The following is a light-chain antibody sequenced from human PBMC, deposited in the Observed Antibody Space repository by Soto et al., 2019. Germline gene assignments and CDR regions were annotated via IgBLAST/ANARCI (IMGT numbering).Light chain of an antibody. CDR2: SNN. CDR1: SSNIGSNT. Sequence: QAVVTQPPSASGTPGQRVTISCSGSSSNIGSNTVNWYQQLPGTAPKLLIYSNNQRPSGVPDRFSGSKSGTSASLAISGLQSEDEADYYCAAWDESLSGLVFGGGTQLTVL. CDR3: AAWDESLSGLV. J-gene: IGLJ2*01. V-gene: IGLV1-44*01.